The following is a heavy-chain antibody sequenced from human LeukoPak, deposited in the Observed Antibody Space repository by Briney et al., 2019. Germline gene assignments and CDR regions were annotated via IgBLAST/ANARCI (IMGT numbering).Heavy chain of an antibody. CDR1: GFTFNNYW. D-gene: IGHD3-3*01. Sequence: GSLRLSCAASGFTFNNYWMSWVRQAPGEGVEWVANIKQDGSEKYYVDSVKGRFTISRDNAKNSLYPQMNSLRAEDTAVYYCARSTYDFWSGSYFDYWGQGTLVTVSS. CDR3: ARSTYDFWSGSYFDY. V-gene: IGHV3-7*01. J-gene: IGHJ4*02. CDR2: IKQDGSEK.